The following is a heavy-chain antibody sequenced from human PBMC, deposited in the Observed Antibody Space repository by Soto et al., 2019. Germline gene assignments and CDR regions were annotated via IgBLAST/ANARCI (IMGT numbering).Heavy chain of an antibody. V-gene: IGHV3-48*02. D-gene: IGHD6-6*01. Sequence: HPGGALRPPCGGPGFPLRCHSQKWVRPAPGEGLEWVSYISSSSSTIYYADSVKGRFTISRDNAKNSLYLQMNSLRDEDTAVYYCARRSSSSSLRYYGMDVWGQGTTVTVSS. J-gene: IGHJ6*02. CDR2: ISSSSSTI. CDR1: GFPLRCHS. CDR3: ARRSSSSSLRYYGMDV.